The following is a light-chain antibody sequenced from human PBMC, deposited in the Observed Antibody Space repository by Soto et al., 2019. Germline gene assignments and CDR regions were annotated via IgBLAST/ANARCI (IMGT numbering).Light chain of an antibody. CDR2: AAS. Sequence: DIQMTQSPSSLSASIGDRVTITCRASQSISSYLNWYHQRPGKAPKVLIYAASSLQRGVPSRFSGSGSGTDFTLTISSLQPEDFATYYCQQSYSTSITFGQGTRLEIK. J-gene: IGKJ5*01. CDR1: QSISSY. CDR3: QQSYSTSIT. V-gene: IGKV1-39*01.